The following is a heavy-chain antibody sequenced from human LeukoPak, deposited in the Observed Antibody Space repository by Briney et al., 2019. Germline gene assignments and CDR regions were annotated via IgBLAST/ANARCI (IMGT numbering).Heavy chain of an antibody. D-gene: IGHD4-11*01. J-gene: IGHJ4*02. CDR1: GFAFNVYV. CDR2: SDGSRGIT. CDR3: AKTTTVIDY. V-gene: IGHV3-23*01. Sequence: GGSLRLSCAASGFAFNVYVMHWVRQAAGKGLEWVSLSDGSRGITYYADSVKGRFTISRDNSKDTLYLQMNSLRAEDTAVYYCAKTTTVIDYWGQGTLVTVSP.